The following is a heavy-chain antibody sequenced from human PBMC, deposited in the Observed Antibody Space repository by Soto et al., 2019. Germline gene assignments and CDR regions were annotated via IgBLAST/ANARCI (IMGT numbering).Heavy chain of an antibody. Sequence: QVQLVQSGAEVKKPGSSVKVSCKASGGTFSSYAISWVRQAPGQGLEWMGGIIPIFGTANYAQKFQGRVTSTADESTSTAYMELSSLRSEDTAVYYCASSYETTSIAARLTAFDYWGQGTLVTVSS. J-gene: IGHJ4*02. V-gene: IGHV1-69*01. CDR3: ASSYETTSIAARLTAFDY. D-gene: IGHD6-6*01. CDR2: IIPIFGTA. CDR1: GGTFSSYA.